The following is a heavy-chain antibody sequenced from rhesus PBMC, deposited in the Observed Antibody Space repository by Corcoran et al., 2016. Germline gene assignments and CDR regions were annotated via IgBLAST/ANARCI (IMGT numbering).Heavy chain of an antibody. CDR3: ARDRGSYSFFDY. V-gene: IGHV4S7*01. CDR2: IYTSSRNT. D-gene: IGHD5-12*01. J-gene: IGHJ4*01. Sequence: PPPQWKGLEWIGSIYTSSRNTYYNPSLKSRVTISTDTSKNQFSLKLSSVTAADTAVYYCARDRGSYSFFDYWGQGVLVTVSS.